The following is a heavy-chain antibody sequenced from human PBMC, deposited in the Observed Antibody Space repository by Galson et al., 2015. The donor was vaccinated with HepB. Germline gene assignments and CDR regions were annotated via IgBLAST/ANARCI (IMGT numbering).Heavy chain of an antibody. D-gene: IGHD6-19*01. J-gene: IGHJ4*02. V-gene: IGHV3-30*18. CDR2: ISYDGRNK. CDR3: AKDPYLYSALAGTMAGFDY. CDR1: GVTFSNYG. Sequence: SLRLSCAASGVTFSNYGMHWVRQAPGKGLEWVAVISYDGRNKYYTDSVKGRFTISGDNSKNMVYLQMNSLRAEDTALYYCAKDPYLYSALAGTMAGFDYWGQGTLVTVSS.